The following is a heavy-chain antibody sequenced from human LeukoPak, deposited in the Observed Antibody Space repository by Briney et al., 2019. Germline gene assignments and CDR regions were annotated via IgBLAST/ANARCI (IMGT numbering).Heavy chain of an antibody. J-gene: IGHJ6*02. D-gene: IGHD3-16*01. V-gene: IGHV3-53*01. Sequence: GGSLRFSCAASGFTVSSNYMSWVRQAPGKGLEWVSVIYSGGSTYYADSVKGRFTISRDNSKNTLYLQMNSLRAEDTAVYYCAMALGGPNGMGVWGQGTTVTVSS. CDR3: AMALGGPNGMGV. CDR1: GFTVSSNY. CDR2: IYSGGST.